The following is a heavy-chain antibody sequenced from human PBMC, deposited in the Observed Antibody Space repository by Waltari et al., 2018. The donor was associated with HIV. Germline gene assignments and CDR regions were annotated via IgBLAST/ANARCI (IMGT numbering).Heavy chain of an antibody. J-gene: IGHJ4*02. CDR2: ISDSGRT. Sequence: QVQLQESGPGPVKPSETLSLTCTVSGGSISSHYWSWIRQPPGKGLEWIGYISDSGRTKYNPSLKSRVTISVDTSRNQFSLRLSSVTAADTAVYYCARAILWFGEPHFDYWGQGTLVTVSS. D-gene: IGHD3-10*01. CDR1: GGSISSHY. CDR3: ARAILWFGEPHFDY. V-gene: IGHV4-59*11.